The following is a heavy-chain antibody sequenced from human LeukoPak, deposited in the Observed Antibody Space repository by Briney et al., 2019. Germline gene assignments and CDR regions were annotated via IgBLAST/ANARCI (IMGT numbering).Heavy chain of an antibody. J-gene: IGHJ4*02. CDR1: GYTFTSYD. D-gene: IGHD3-9*01. CDR3: ALIPRYYDILTGYYKF. Sequence: ASVKVSCKASGYTFTSYDINWVRQATGQGLEWMGWMNPNSGNTGYAQKFQGRVTMTRNTSISTAYMELSSLRSEDTAVYYCALIPRYYDILTGYYKFWGQGTLVTVSS. V-gene: IGHV1-8*01. CDR2: MNPNSGNT.